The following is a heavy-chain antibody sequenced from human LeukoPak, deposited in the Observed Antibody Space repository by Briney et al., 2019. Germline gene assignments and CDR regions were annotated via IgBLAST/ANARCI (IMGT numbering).Heavy chain of an antibody. V-gene: IGHV3-23*01. CDR2: ISGSGGST. Sequence: SGGSLRLSCAASGFTVSSNYMSWVRQAPGKGLEWVSAISGSGGSTYYADSVKGRFTISRDNSKNTLYLQMNSLRAEDTAVYYCAKDELLDDDRSGYYYLSAFDIWGQGTMVTVSS. CDR3: AKDELLDDDRSGYYYLSAFDI. CDR1: GFTVSSNY. J-gene: IGHJ3*02. D-gene: IGHD3-22*01.